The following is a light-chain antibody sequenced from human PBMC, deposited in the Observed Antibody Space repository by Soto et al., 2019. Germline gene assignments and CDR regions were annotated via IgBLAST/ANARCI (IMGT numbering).Light chain of an antibody. CDR2: DAS. Sequence: EILLTQSPGTLSLSPGERATLSCRASHSVGTYLAWYQQKPGQTPRLLIYDASNRATGIPARFSGSGSATDFTLTITSLEPEDFAVYYCQQRTNWPITFGQGTRLEIK. CDR1: HSVGTY. J-gene: IGKJ5*01. V-gene: IGKV3-11*01. CDR3: QQRTNWPIT.